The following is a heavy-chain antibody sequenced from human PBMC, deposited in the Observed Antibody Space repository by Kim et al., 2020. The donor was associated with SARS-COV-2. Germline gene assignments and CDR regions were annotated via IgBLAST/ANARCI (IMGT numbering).Heavy chain of an antibody. CDR3: ATDSRGTPIDY. CDR1: GFLFSRYW. J-gene: IGHJ4*02. Sequence: GGSLRLSCAASGFLFSRYWMKWVRQAPGRGLEWVATIKQDGSEKYYVDSVKGRFTISRDNAKNSLYLQMNSLRVGDTAVYYCATDSRGTPIDYWGQGTLVTVSS. D-gene: IGHD1-1*01. CDR2: IKQDGSEK. V-gene: IGHV3-7*03.